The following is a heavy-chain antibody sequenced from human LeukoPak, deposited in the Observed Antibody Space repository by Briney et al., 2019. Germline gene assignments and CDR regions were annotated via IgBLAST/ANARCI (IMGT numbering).Heavy chain of an antibody. V-gene: IGHV1-2*02. J-gene: IGHJ4*02. Sequence: ASVKVSCKASGYTFTGYYMHWVRQAPGQGLEWMGWINPNSGGTNYAQKFQGRVTMTRDTSISTAYMELSRLRSDDTAVYYCARDLTLRRVTTFFFDYWGQGTLVTVSS. D-gene: IGHD4-17*01. CDR2: INPNSGGT. CDR1: GYTFTGYY. CDR3: ARDLTLRRVTTFFFDY.